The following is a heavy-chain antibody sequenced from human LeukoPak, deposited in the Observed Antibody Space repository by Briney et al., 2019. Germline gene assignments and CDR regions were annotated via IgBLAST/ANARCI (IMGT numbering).Heavy chain of an antibody. V-gene: IGHV1-24*01. D-gene: IGHD3-22*01. CDR1: GYTLTELS. Sequence: ASVKVSCKVSGYTLTELSMHWVRQAPGKGLGRVGGFDPEGGDTIYAQKFQGRVTMTEDTSTDTSYMELSRLRYEHTAVYYCAREWALESRGYYYAYWGQGTLVTVSS. J-gene: IGHJ4*02. CDR3: AREWALESRGYYYAY. CDR2: FDPEGGDT.